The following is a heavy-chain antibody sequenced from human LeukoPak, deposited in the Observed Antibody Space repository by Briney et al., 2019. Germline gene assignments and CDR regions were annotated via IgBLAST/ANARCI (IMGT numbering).Heavy chain of an antibody. Sequence: SETLSLTCTVSGGSISSYHWSWIRQPPGKGLEWIGYIYYSGSTNYNPSLKSRVTISVDTSKNQFSLKLSSVTAADTAVYYCAGSKYYDILTGYFNFDYWGQGTLVTVSS. CDR1: GGSISSYH. V-gene: IGHV4-59*01. CDR2: IYYSGST. D-gene: IGHD3-9*01. CDR3: AGSKYYDILTGYFNFDY. J-gene: IGHJ4*02.